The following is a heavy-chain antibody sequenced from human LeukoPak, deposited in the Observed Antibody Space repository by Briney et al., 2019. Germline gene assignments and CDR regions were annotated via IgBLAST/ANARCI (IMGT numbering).Heavy chain of an antibody. Sequence: GASVKVSCKASGYTFTGYYMHWVRQAPGQGLEWMGWINPNSGGTNYAQKFQGRVTMTRDTSISTAYMELSRLRSDDTAVYYCARDESIIAAPGGYWGQGTLVTVSS. D-gene: IGHD6-13*01. CDR2: INPNSGGT. CDR3: ARDESIIAAPGGY. J-gene: IGHJ4*02. CDR1: GYTFTGYY. V-gene: IGHV1-2*02.